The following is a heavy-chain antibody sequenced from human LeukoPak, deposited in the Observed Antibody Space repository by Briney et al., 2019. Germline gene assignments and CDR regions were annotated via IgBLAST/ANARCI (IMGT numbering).Heavy chain of an antibody. CDR1: GGSISSSSYY. D-gene: IGHD2-2*01. Sequence: SETLSLTCTVSGGSISSSSYYWGWIRQPPGKGLEWIGSIYYSGSTYYNPSLKSRVTISVDTSKNQFSLRLNSVTPEDTAVYYCARRLTQYDCFDPWGQGILVTVSS. V-gene: IGHV4-39*01. CDR2: IYYSGST. CDR3: ARRLTQYDCFDP. J-gene: IGHJ5*02.